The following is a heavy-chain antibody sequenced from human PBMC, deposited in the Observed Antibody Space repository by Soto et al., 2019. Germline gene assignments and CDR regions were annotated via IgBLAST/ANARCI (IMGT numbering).Heavy chain of an antibody. CDR3: AKDQYYYDSSGYTAPDDAFDI. Sequence: EVQLLESGGGLVQPGGSLRLSCAASGFTFSSYAMSWVRQAPGKGLEWVSAISGSGGSTYYADSVKGRFTISRDNSKNTLYLQMNSLRAEDTAVYYCAKDQYYYDSSGYTAPDDAFDIWGKGTMVTVSS. D-gene: IGHD3-22*01. V-gene: IGHV3-23*01. CDR1: GFTFSSYA. J-gene: IGHJ3*02. CDR2: ISGSGGST.